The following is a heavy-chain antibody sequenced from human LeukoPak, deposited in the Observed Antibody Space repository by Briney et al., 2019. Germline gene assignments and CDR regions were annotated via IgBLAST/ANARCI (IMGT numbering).Heavy chain of an antibody. CDR3: VRLTAAGRRTDFDY. D-gene: IGHD6-13*01. J-gene: IGHJ4*02. Sequence: QPGGSLRLSCATSGFTFMNYAMSWVRQAPGKGLEWVAAISYDGSNRYYADSVKGRFTISRDNSKNTLYLQMNSLRTEDTAVYYCVRLTAAGRRTDFDYWGQGTLVTVSS. CDR2: ISYDGSNR. V-gene: IGHV3-30*04. CDR1: GFTFMNYA.